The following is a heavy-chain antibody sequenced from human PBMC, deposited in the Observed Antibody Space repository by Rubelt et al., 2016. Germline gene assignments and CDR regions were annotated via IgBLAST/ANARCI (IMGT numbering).Heavy chain of an antibody. V-gene: IGHV2-5*02. CDR3: AHTLGEPTFDS. CDR2: IYWDDDK. J-gene: IGHJ4*02. CDR1: GFSLSSSGVG. Sequence: QITLKESGPTLVKPSQTLTLTCTVSGFSLSSSGVGVGWIRQPPGKALEWLALIYWDDDKRYSPSLENRLTITKDTATNQVFLTMTNVGPVATATYYCAHTLGEPTFDSWGQGTLVTVSS. D-gene: IGHD1-14*01.